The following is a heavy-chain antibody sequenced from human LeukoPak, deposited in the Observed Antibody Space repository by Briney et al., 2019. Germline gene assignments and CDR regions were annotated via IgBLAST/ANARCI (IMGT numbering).Heavy chain of an antibody. J-gene: IGHJ4*02. V-gene: IGHV4-59*12. Sequence: TSETLSLTCTVSGGSISSYYWSWIRQPPGKGLEWIGYIYYSGSTNYNPSLKSRVTISVDTSKNQFSLKLSSVTAADTAVYYCARVWAQLAYYYDYYFDYWGQGTLVTVSS. CDR3: ARVWAQLAYYYDYYFDY. D-gene: IGHD3-22*01. CDR1: GGSISSYY. CDR2: IYYSGST.